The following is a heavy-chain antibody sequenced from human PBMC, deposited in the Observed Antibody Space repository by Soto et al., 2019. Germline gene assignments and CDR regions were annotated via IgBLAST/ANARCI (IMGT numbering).Heavy chain of an antibody. CDR1: GFTFSSYA. CDR3: AKDSNYDFWSGYTYYCMDV. J-gene: IGHJ6*03. CDR2: ISGSGDNT. Sequence: PGGSLRLSCAASGFTFSSYAMSWVRQAPGKGLEWVSGISGSGDNTYYAGSVKGRFTISRDNSKNTLYLQMNSLRADDTAVYYCAKDSNYDFWSGYTYYCMDVWGKGTTVTVSS. D-gene: IGHD3-3*01. V-gene: IGHV3-23*01.